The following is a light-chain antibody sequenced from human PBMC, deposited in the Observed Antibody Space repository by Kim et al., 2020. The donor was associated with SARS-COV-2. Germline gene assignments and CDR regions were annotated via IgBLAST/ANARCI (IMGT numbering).Light chain of an antibody. J-gene: IGLJ3*02. Sequence: SYELTQPSSVSVSPGQTARITCSGDVLAKKYARWFQQKPGQAPVLVIYKDSERPSGIPERFSGSSSGTTVTLTISGAHVEDEADYYCYSAADNNLFGGGT. CDR1: VLAKKY. CDR3: YSAADNNL. CDR2: KDS. V-gene: IGLV3-27*01.